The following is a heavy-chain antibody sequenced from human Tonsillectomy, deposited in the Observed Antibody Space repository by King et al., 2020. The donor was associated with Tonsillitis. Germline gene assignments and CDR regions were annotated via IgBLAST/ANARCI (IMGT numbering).Heavy chain of an antibody. Sequence: QLQESGPGLVKPSETLSLTCTVSGGSISSSSYYWGWIRQPPGKGLEWIGSIYYSGSTYYNPSLKSRVTISVDTSNNQFSLKLSSVTAADTAVYYCAGAVRYCSSTSCLNDAFDIWGQGTMVTVSS. CDR3: AGAVRYCSSTSCLNDAFDI. J-gene: IGHJ3*02. D-gene: IGHD2-2*01. V-gene: IGHV4-39*01. CDR2: IYYSGST. CDR1: GGSISSSSYY.